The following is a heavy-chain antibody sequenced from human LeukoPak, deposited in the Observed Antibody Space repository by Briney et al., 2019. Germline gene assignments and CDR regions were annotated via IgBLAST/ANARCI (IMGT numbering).Heavy chain of an antibody. V-gene: IGHV3-21*04. Sequence: GGSLRLSCAASGFTFSSYSMNWVRQAPGKGLEWVSSISSSSSYIYYADSVKGRFTISRDNVKNSLYLQLNSLRAEDTAVYYCAKCSTTRAGGDLDYWGQGTLVTVSS. D-gene: IGHD2-21*02. CDR1: GFTFSSYS. CDR2: ISSSSSYI. J-gene: IGHJ4*02. CDR3: AKCSTTRAGGDLDY.